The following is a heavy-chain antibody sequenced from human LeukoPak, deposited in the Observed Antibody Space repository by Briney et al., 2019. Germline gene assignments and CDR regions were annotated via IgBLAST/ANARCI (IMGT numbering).Heavy chain of an antibody. CDR3: ARNVEMASLDY. CDR1: GGTFSSYA. D-gene: IGHD5-24*01. CDR2: IIPIFGTA. V-gene: IGHV1-69*05. J-gene: IGHJ4*02. Sequence: ASVKVSCKASGGTFSSYAISWVRQAPGQGLEWMGGIIPIFGTANYAQKFQGRVTITTDESTSTAYMELSSLRSEDTAVCYCARNVEMASLDYWGQGTLVTVSS.